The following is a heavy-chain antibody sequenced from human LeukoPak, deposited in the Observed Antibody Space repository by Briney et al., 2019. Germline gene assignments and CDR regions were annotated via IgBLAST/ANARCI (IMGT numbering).Heavy chain of an antibody. CDR3: ARGPAVAYDNDY. J-gene: IGHJ4*02. V-gene: IGHV3-53*01. Sequence: GGSLRLSCAASGFTVSSNYMSWVRQAPGKGLEWVSVIYSGGSTYYADSVKGRFTISRDNSKNTLYLQMNSLRAEDTAVYYCARGPAVAYDNDYWGQGTLVTVSS. D-gene: IGHD6-19*01. CDR1: GFTVSSNY. CDR2: IYSGGST.